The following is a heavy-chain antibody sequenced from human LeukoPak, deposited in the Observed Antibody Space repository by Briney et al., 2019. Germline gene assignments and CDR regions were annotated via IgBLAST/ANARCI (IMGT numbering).Heavy chain of an antibody. Sequence: ASVKVSCKASGYTFTGYYMQWVRQAPGRGLEWMGRINPNSGGTNYAQKFQGRVTMTRDTSISTAYMELSRLRSDDTAVYYCALTTTGTNDAFDIWGQGTMVTVSS. D-gene: IGHD4-17*01. V-gene: IGHV1-2*06. J-gene: IGHJ3*02. CDR3: ALTTTGTNDAFDI. CDR1: GYTFTGYY. CDR2: INPNSGGT.